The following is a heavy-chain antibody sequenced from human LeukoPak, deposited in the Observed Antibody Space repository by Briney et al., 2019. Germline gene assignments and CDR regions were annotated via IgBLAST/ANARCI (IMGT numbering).Heavy chain of an antibody. Sequence: PSETLSLTCTVSGGSISSYYWSWIRQPPGKGLEWIGYIYYSGSTNYNPSLKSRVTISVDTSKNQFSLKLSSVTAADTAVYYCARYGGSGRSDLFDYWGQGTLVTVSS. J-gene: IGHJ4*02. CDR3: ARYGGSGRSDLFDY. CDR1: GGSISSYY. D-gene: IGHD3-10*01. V-gene: IGHV4-59*01. CDR2: IYYSGST.